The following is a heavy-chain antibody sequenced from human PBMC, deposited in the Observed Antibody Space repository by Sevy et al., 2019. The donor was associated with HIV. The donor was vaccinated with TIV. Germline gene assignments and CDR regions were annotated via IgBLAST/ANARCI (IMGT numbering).Heavy chain of an antibody. Sequence: GGSLRLSCAISGFTVNDKYIIWVRQAPGKGLEWVSVIFSSGSTYYADSAKGRFTISRDNSKNTVYLQMNSLRPEDTAVYYCVSLFLSYRSGWSYFVYWGQGTLVTVSS. J-gene: IGHJ4*02. D-gene: IGHD6-19*01. CDR2: IFSSGST. CDR1: GFTVNDKY. V-gene: IGHV3-66*02. CDR3: VSLFLSYRSGWSYFVY.